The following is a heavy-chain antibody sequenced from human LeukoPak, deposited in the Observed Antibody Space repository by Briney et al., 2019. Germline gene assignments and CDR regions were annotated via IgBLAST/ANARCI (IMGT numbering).Heavy chain of an antibody. V-gene: IGHV4-4*02. Sequence: PSETLSLTCAVSGGSISSSNWWSWVRQPPGKGLEWIGYIYHSGSTNYNPSLKSRVTISVDTSKNQFSLKLSSVTAADTAVYYCARVRAYYSNWFDPWGQGTLVTVSS. CDR3: ARVRAYYSNWFDP. CDR1: GGSISSSNW. CDR2: IYHSGST. J-gene: IGHJ5*02. D-gene: IGHD3-16*01.